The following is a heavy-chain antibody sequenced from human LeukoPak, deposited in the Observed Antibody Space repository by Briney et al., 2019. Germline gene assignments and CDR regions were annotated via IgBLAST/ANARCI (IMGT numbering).Heavy chain of an antibody. V-gene: IGHV3-48*01. J-gene: IGHJ6*03. CDR3: ARRFGGAVATYYYYMDV. CDR1: GFTFSSYS. CDR2: ISSSSSTI. Sequence: GGSLRLSCAASGFTFSSYSMNWVRQAPGKGLEWVSYISSSSSTIYYADSVKGRFTISRDNAKNSLYLQMNSLRAEDTAVYYCARRFGGAVATYYYYMDVWGKGTTVTVSS. D-gene: IGHD3-16*01.